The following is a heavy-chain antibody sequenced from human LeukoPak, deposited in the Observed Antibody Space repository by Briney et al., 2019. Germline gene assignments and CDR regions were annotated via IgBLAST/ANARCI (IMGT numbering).Heavy chain of an antibody. V-gene: IGHV4-59*01. D-gene: IGHD3-16*01. CDR3: ASAPYYYYMAV. J-gene: IGHJ6*03. CDR1: GASMINTY. Sequence: SETLSLTCTVSGASMINTYWTWIRQPPGKGLEWIGYDHYDGGTNYNPSLNSRVTISIDTTKNHVSLKLRSVTAADTAVYYCASAPYYYYMAVWGKGTTVTVSS. CDR2: DHYDGGT.